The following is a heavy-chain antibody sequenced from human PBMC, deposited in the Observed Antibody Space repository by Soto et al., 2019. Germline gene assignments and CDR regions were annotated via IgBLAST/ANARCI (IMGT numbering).Heavy chain of an antibody. J-gene: IGHJ6*02. Sequence: GGSLRLSCAASGFTFSSYGMHWVRQAPGKGLEWVAVISYDGSNKYYADSAKGRFTISRDNSKNTLYLQMNSLRAEDTAVYYYAKGLRCNYGSVSYYTAYYYYGMDVWGQGTTVTVSS. V-gene: IGHV3-30*18. D-gene: IGHD3-10*01. CDR2: ISYDGSNK. CDR3: AKGLRCNYGSVSYYTAYYYYGMDV. CDR1: GFTFSSYG.